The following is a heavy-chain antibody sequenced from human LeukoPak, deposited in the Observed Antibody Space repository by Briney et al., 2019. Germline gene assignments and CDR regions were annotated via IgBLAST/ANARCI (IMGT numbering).Heavy chain of an antibody. CDR1: GFTFSRFW. D-gene: IGHD5-24*01. V-gene: IGHV3-7*01. CDR2: IEQDGGEK. Sequence: PGGSLRLSCVASGFTFSRFWMAWVRQAPGKGLEWVANIEQDGGEKYYVDSVKGRFTISRDNAKNSLYLQMNSLRAEDTAVYYCAREGLEMATIDFDYWGQGTLVTVSS. CDR3: AREGLEMATIDFDY. J-gene: IGHJ4*02.